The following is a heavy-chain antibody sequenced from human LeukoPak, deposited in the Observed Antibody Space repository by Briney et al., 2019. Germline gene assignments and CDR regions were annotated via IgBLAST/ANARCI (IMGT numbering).Heavy chain of an antibody. D-gene: IGHD5-18*01. J-gene: IGHJ6*02. CDR3: ASQRGYSYGAVGMDV. CDR1: GGSISSSSYY. CDR2: IYYSGST. V-gene: IGHV4-39*01. Sequence: PSETLSLTCTVPGGSISSSSYYWGWIRQPPGKGLEWIGSIYYSGSTYYNPSLKSRVTISVDTSKNQFSLKLSSVTAADTAVYYCASQRGYSYGAVGMDVWGQGTTVTVSS.